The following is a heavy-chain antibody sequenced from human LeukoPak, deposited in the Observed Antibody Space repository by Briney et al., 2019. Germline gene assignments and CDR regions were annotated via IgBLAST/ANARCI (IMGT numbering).Heavy chain of an antibody. CDR1: GFTFRSYG. CDR2: ISFDGSNT. J-gene: IGHJ4*02. CDR3: AKDGFWTSRTSYHGAHFFDH. Sequence: GGSLRLSCAASGFTFRSYGIHWVRQAPGKGLEWVACISFDGSNTYYVDSVKGRFTISRDNSKNTLYLQMSSLRPEDTALYYCAKDGFWTSRTSYHGAHFFDHWGQGTQVTVSS. V-gene: IGHV3-30*18. D-gene: IGHD3/OR15-3a*01.